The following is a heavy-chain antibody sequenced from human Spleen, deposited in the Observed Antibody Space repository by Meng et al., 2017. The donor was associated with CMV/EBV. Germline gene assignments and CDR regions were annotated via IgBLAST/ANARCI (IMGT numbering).Heavy chain of an antibody. Sequence: YTFTGYYMHWVRQAPGQGLEWMGWINPNSGGTNYAQKFQGRVTMTRDTSISTAYMELSRLRSDDTAVYYCARDRPAYDSSGYYDEEWGQGTLVTVSS. J-gene: IGHJ4*02. CDR3: ARDRPAYDSSGYYDEE. V-gene: IGHV1-2*02. CDR2: INPNSGGT. D-gene: IGHD3-22*01. CDR1: YTFTGYY.